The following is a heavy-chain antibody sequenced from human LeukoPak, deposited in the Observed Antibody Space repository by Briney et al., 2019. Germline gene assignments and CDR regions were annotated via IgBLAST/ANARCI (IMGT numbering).Heavy chain of an antibody. D-gene: IGHD3-10*01. J-gene: IGHJ6*02. CDR3: ARLIGGGPNYYGMDV. CDR2: IYPGDSDT. Sequence: GESLKISCRVSGYSFTGYWIGWVRRMPGKGLEWMGIIYPGDSDTRYSPSFQGQVTISADRSINTAYLQWSSLKASDTAMYYCARLIGGGPNYYGMDVWGQGTTVTVPS. CDR1: GYSFTGYW. V-gene: IGHV5-51*01.